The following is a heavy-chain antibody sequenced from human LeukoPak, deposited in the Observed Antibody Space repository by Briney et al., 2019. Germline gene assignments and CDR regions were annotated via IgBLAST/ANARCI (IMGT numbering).Heavy chain of an antibody. CDR1: GFTFSSYG. CDR3: ARDISNAGTAMAY. D-gene: IGHD5-18*01. CDR2: IWYDGSNK. J-gene: IGHJ4*02. Sequence: GRSLRLSCAASGFTFSSYGMHWVRQAPGKGLEWVAVIWYDGSNKYYADSVKGRFTISRDNSKNTLYLQMNSLRAEDTAVYYCARDISNAGTAMAYWGQGTLVTVPS. V-gene: IGHV3-33*01.